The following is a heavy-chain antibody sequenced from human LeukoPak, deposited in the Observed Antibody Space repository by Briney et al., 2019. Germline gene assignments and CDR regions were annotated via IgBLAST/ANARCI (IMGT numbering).Heavy chain of an antibody. J-gene: IGHJ4*02. Sequence: ASVKVSCKASGYTFTSYYMHWARQAPGQGLEWMGIINPSGGSTSYAQKFQGRVTMTRDTSTSTVYMELSSLRSEDTAVYYCARDLARNYDILTGLVYWGQGTLVTVSS. V-gene: IGHV1-46*01. CDR1: GYTFTSYY. CDR3: ARDLARNYDILTGLVY. D-gene: IGHD3-9*01. CDR2: INPSGGST.